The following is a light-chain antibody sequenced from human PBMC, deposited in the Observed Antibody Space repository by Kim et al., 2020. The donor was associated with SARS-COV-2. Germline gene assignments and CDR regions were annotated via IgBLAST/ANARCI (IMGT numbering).Light chain of an antibody. CDR2: SNS. J-gene: IGLJ3*02. V-gene: IGLV1-44*01. CDR3: AAWDDSLNGPV. Sequence: ELTQPPSASGTPGQRVTISCSGGSSNVGGNTVNWYQQLPGTAPKLLMYSNSQRPSGVPDRFSGSKSGTSASLAISGLQSEDGADYYCAAWDDSLNGPVFGGGTQLTVL. CDR1: SSNVGGNT.